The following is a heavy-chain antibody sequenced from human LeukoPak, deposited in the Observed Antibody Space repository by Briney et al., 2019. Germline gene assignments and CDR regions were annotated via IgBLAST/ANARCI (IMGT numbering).Heavy chain of an antibody. V-gene: IGHV3-7*01. CDR1: GFTFSSFW. Sequence: GGSLRLSCAVSGFTFSSFWMTWVRQAPGKGLEWVANIKLDGSEKYYVDSVKGRFTVPRDNAKNSLYLQMNSLRAEDTAVYYCARISSISYYFDYWGLGTLVTVSS. CDR2: IKLDGSEK. CDR3: ARISSISYYFDY. J-gene: IGHJ4*02.